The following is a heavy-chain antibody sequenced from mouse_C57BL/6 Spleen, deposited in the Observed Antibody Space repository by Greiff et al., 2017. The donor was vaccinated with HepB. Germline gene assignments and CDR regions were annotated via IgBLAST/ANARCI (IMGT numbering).Heavy chain of an antibody. CDR1: GFTFSDYG. CDR3: ASSSPAWFAY. Sequence: EVQRVESGGGLVKPGGSLKLSCAASGFTFSDYGMHWVRQAPEKGLEWVAYISSGSSTIYYADTVKGRFTISRDNAKNTLFLQMTSLRSEDTAMYYCASSSPAWFAYWGQGTLVTVSA. J-gene: IGHJ3*01. CDR2: ISSGSSTI. D-gene: IGHD1-1*01. V-gene: IGHV5-17*01.